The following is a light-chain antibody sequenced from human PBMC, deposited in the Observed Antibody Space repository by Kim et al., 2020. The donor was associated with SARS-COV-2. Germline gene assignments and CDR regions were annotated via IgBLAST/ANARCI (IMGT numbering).Light chain of an antibody. J-gene: IGKJ1*01. V-gene: IGKV3-20*01. CDR1: HTVCKIF. Sequence: SPGETATLVCSATHTVCKIFLAWHQQKPGQAPRLLIYGASNRATGIPDRFSGSGSGTGFTLTISSREPEDSAVYYCQQYGLSPRTFGQGTKVEIK. CDR3: QQYGLSPRT. CDR2: GAS.